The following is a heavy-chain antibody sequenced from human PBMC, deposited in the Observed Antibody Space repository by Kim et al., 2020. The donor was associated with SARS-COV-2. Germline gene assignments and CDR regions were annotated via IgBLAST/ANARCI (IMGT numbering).Heavy chain of an antibody. D-gene: IGHD2-21*02. J-gene: IGHJ5*02. V-gene: IGHV3-53*04. CDR1: GFTVSSNY. CDR2: IYSGGST. Sequence: GGSLRLSCAASGFTVSSNYMSWVRQAPGKGLEWVSVIYSGGSTYYADSVKGRFTISRHNSKNTLYLQMNSLRAEDTAVYYCARGRSAYCGGDCYFSSGNNWFDPWGQGTLVTVSS. CDR3: ARGRSAYCGGDCYFSSGNNWFDP.